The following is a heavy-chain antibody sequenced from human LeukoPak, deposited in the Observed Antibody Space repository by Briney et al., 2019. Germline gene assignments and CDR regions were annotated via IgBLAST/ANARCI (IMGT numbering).Heavy chain of an antibody. CDR2: VGTSGDAT. CDR1: GFTFGTYA. V-gene: IGHV3-23*01. J-gene: IGHJ4*02. CDR3: AKDRTTSSRIFDY. Sequence: GGSLRLSCAASGFTFGTYAMTWVRRAPGKGLEWVSAVGTSGDATYYANSVKGRFTISRDNSKNTLYLQMNSLSAEDTAVYYCAKDRTTSSRIFDYWGQGTLVTVSS. D-gene: IGHD1-1*01.